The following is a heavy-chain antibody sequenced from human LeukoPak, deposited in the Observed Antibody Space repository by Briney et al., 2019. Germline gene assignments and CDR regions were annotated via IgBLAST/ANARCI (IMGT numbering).Heavy chain of an antibody. J-gene: IGHJ4*02. CDR2: IKPDGSLI. V-gene: IGHV3-7*01. CDR1: GFTFSSYW. CDR3: AKSIFGVVTTTFDY. D-gene: IGHD3-3*01. Sequence: GGSLRLSCAASGFTFSSYWMTWVRQGPGKGLEWVANIKPDGSLIYYVDSVKGRFTISRDNAKNSLYLQMNSLRAEDTAVYYCAKSIFGVVTTTFDYWGQGTLVTVSS.